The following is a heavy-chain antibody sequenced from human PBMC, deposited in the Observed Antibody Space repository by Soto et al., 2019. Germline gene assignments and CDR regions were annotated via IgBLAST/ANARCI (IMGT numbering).Heavy chain of an antibody. Sequence: ASVKVSCKASGYTFTGYYMHWVRQAPGQGLEWMGWINPNSGGTNYAQKFQGWVTMTRDTSISTAYMELGRLRSDDTAVYYCARNSGYDSLTYDYWGQGTLVTVSS. J-gene: IGHJ4*02. CDR1: GYTFTGYY. D-gene: IGHD5-12*01. CDR3: ARNSGYDSLTYDY. V-gene: IGHV1-2*04. CDR2: INPNSGGT.